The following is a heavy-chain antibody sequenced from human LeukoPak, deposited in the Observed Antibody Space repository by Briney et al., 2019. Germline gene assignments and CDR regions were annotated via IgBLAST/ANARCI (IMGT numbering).Heavy chain of an antibody. CDR3: ARQSADSSSWNFDAFDI. CDR2: IYPGDSDT. J-gene: IGHJ3*02. Sequence: GESLKISCKGSGYSFTNYWIDWVRQMPGKGLEWMGIIYPGDSDTRYSPSFQGQVTISADKSISTAYLQWSSLRASDTAIYYCARQSADSSSWNFDAFDIWGQGTMVTVSS. V-gene: IGHV5-51*01. D-gene: IGHD6-13*01. CDR1: GYSFTNYW.